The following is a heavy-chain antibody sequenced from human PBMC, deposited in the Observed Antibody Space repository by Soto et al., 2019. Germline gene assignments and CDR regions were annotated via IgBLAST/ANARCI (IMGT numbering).Heavy chain of an antibody. CDR2: IIPVFGLV. CDR1: GGTPSNSA. CDR3: AGGRIVVVGSRAYYGMDV. J-gene: IGHJ6*02. V-gene: IGHV1-69*01. Sequence: QVHLLLQSGAEVKKPGSSVKVSCKASGGTPSNSAISWVRQAPGQGLEWMGGIIPVFGLVKYAQNFQGRVTITAAESTNTAYMELSRLRPEDTAVYYCAGGRIVVVGSRAYYGMDVWGQGPTVTVSS. D-gene: IGHD3-22*01.